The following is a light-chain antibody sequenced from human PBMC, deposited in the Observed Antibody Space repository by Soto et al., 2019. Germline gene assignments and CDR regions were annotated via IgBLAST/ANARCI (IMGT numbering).Light chain of an antibody. Sequence: EIVLTLSPGTLSLSPGERATLSCRASQTVGSSFLAWFQHKPGQAPRLLIYGASTRATGIPDRFSGSGSGTDFTLTISRLEPEDFAVYYCHQYGSSQTFGQGTKVDI. V-gene: IGKV3-20*01. J-gene: IGKJ1*01. CDR3: HQYGSSQT. CDR2: GAS. CDR1: QTVGSSF.